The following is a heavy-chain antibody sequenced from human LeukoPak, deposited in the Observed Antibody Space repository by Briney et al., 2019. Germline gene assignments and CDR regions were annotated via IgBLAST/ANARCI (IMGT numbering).Heavy chain of an antibody. V-gene: IGHV3-48*02. J-gene: IGHJ6*02. D-gene: IGHD3-10*01. CDR2: ISSSSSTI. Sequence: GGSLRLSCAASGFTFSSYSMNWVRQAPGKGLEWVSYISSSSSTIHYADSVKGRFTISRDNAKNSLSLQLNSLRDEDTAVYFCAKVIRGGYGMDVWGQGTTVTVSS. CDR1: GFTFSSYS. CDR3: AKVIRGGYGMDV.